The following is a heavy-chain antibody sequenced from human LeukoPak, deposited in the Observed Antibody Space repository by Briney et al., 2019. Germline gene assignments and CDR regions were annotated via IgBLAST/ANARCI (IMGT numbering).Heavy chain of an antibody. CDR2: IKSKTDGGTI. J-gene: IGHJ4*03. D-gene: IGHD6-19*01. CDR3: AADVRIAVAGNAVGFDY. V-gene: IGHV3-15*01. Sequence: GGSLRLSCAASGFTFSNAWVSWVRQAPGKGLEWVGRIKSKTDGGTIDYAAPVKGRFTISRDDSKNMVYLQMNSLKTEDTAVYYCAADVRIAVAGNAVGFDYWGLGTTVTVSS. CDR1: GFTFSNAW.